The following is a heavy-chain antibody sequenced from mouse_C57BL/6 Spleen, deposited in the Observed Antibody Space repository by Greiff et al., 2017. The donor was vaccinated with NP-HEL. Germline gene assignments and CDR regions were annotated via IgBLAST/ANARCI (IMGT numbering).Heavy chain of an antibody. Sequence: QVQLQQPGAELMKPGASVKLSCKATGYTFTGYWIEWVKQRPGHGLEWIGEILPGSGSTNYNEKFKGKATFTADTSSNTAYMQLSSLTTEDSAIYYCARRWSGNYPFAYWGQGTLVTVSA. D-gene: IGHD2-1*01. CDR1: GYTFTGYW. CDR3: ARRWSGNYPFAY. CDR2: ILPGSGST. V-gene: IGHV1-9*01. J-gene: IGHJ3*01.